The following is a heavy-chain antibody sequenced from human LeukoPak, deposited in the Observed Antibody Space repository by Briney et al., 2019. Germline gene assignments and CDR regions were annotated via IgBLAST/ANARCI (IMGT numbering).Heavy chain of an antibody. J-gene: IGHJ4*02. Sequence: SETLSLTCTVSGGSISSNSYYWGWLRQPPGKGLEWIGSVYDSETTYYNPSLKSRLTISVDTSKNQFSLKLSSVTAADTAVYYCARASMVRQNLDYWGQGTLVTVSS. CDR3: ARASMVRQNLDY. D-gene: IGHD4-23*01. V-gene: IGHV4-39*07. CDR2: VYDSETT. CDR1: GGSISSNSYY.